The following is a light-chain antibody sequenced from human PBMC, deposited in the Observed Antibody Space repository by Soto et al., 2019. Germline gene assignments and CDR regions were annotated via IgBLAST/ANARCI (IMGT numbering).Light chain of an antibody. CDR1: QSVLRT. CDR3: HQYNNWPPWT. V-gene: IGKV3D-15*01. CDR2: GAS. J-gene: IGKJ1*01. Sequence: VLTQSPVTLSVSPGEAATHSCRASQSVLRTLAWYQQKPGQAPRLLIYGASTRATGTPARFSGNGSGTEFTLTISSLQAEDFAVYYCHQYNNWPPWTFGQGTKVEI.